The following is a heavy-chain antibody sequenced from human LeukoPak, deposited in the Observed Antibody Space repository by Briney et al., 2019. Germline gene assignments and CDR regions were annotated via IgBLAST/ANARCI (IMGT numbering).Heavy chain of an antibody. CDR2: INPNSGDT. V-gene: IGHV1-2*02. CDR3: ARGRSDYYLDS. CDR1: GYTFTGYY. Sequence: ASVTVSCKASGYTFTGYYMHWVRQAPGQGFEWMGWINPNSGDTNYAQKFQGRVTMTRDTSISTAYMGLSRLRSDDTAVYFCARGRSDYYLDSWGQGTLVTVSS. D-gene: IGHD3-10*01. J-gene: IGHJ4*02.